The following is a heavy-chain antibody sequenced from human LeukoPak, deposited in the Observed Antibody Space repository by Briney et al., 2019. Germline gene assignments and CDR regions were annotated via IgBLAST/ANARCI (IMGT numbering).Heavy chain of an antibody. V-gene: IGHV4-39*01. CDR1: GGSIGSSSYY. CDR2: IYYSGST. CDR3: ARHGDDFDY. Sequence: SETLSLTXTVSGGSIGSSSYYWGWIRQPPGKGLEWIGSIYYSGSTYYNPSLKSQVTISVDTSKNQFSLKLSSVTAADTAVYYCARHGDDFDYWGQGTLVTVSS. D-gene: IGHD4-17*01. J-gene: IGHJ4*02.